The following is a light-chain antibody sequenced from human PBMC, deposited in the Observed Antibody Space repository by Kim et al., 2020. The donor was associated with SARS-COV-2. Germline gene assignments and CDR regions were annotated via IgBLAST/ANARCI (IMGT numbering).Light chain of an antibody. V-gene: IGKV2-24*01. Sequence: KPGYRDRRNRQSVENRDGNSDLKWINQRRGETPRIRRDRITNRFSGVRDRFSGRGAGRDFTLRSRRVEAEEVGVYYCVEDTQFRTLGQGTKVDIK. CDR3: VEDTQFRT. J-gene: IGKJ1*01. CDR2: RIT. CDR1: QSVENRDGNSD.